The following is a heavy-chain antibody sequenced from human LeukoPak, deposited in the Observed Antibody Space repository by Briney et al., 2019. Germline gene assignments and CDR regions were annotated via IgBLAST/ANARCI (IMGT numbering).Heavy chain of an antibody. Sequence: PGGSLRLFCAASGYTFSRYAMSWVRQAPGKGVEGVTGISGSDGSTNYADSVKGRFTISRENSKNTLYLQMNSLRAEDTAVYYCANPTFYDSSGYRDYWGQGTLVTVSS. D-gene: IGHD3-22*01. CDR3: ANPTFYDSSGYRDY. J-gene: IGHJ4*02. CDR2: ISGSDGST. CDR1: GYTFSRYA. V-gene: IGHV3-23*01.